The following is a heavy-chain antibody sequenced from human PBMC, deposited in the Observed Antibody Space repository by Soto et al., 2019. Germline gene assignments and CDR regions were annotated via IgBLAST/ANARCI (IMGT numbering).Heavy chain of an antibody. D-gene: IGHD5-12*01. J-gene: IGHJ4*02. CDR2: IYHSGST. CDR3: AAGGGLPRYY. Sequence: PSETLSLTCTVSGGSISSYYWSWIRQPPGKGLEWIGYIYHSGSTNYNPSLKSRVTISVDRSKNQFSLKLSSVTAADTAVYYCAAGGGLPRYYWGQGTLVTVSS. V-gene: IGHV4-59*12. CDR1: GGSISSYY.